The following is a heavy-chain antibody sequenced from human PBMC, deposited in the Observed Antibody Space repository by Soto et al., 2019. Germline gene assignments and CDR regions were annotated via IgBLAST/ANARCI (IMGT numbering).Heavy chain of an antibody. CDR1: GGSISSYY. V-gene: IGHV4-59*01. CDR3: AGGRPMYNWIY. J-gene: IGHJ4*02. Sequence: TLSLTCTVSGGSISSYYWSWIRQPPGKGLEWIGYVFFSGSTNYNHSFKSRVTISVDTSKNQIYLRVTSVTAADTAVYYCAGGRPMYNWIYWGQGTLVTVSS. CDR2: VFFSGST. D-gene: IGHD1-20*01.